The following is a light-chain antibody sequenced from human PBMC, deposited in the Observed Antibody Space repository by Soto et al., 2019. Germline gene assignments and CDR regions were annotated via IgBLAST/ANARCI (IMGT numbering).Light chain of an antibody. CDR3: QQYNTWTWT. CDR1: QTVSRN. J-gene: IGKJ1*01. CDR2: DAS. Sequence: EVVMTQSPATLSVSLGESATLSCRASQTVSRNVAWYQQGPGQAPRLLFYDASTRATGTPDRFSGSWSGTLFTLTIASLQSEDFAVYYCQQYNTWTWTFGQGTKVDIK. V-gene: IGKV3-15*01.